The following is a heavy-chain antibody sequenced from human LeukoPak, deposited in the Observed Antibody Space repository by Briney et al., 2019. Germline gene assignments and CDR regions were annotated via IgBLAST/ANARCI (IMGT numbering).Heavy chain of an antibody. J-gene: IGHJ4*02. V-gene: IGHV3-23*01. CDR3: ARGDDYVWGSYRYADY. CDR2: ISGSGETT. Sequence: GGSLRLSCAASGFTFSSYALSWVRQAPGKGLEWVSCISGSGETTYSADSVKGRFTISRDNAKNSLYLQMNSLRAEDTAVYYCARGDDYVWGSYRYADYWGQGTLVAVSS. D-gene: IGHD3-16*02. CDR1: GFTFSSYA.